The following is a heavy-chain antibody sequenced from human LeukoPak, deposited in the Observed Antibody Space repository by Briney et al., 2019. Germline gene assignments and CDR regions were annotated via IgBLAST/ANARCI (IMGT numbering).Heavy chain of an antibody. CDR1: GFTFSSYA. CDR3: ARVVASVVPAAIDI. Sequence: PGGSLRLSCAASGFTFSSYAMHWVRQAPGKGLEYVSAISSNGGSTYYANSVKGRFTISRDNSKNTLYLQMGSLRAEDMAVYYCARVVASVVPAAIDIWGQGTMVTVSS. CDR2: ISSNGGST. V-gene: IGHV3-64*01. J-gene: IGHJ3*02. D-gene: IGHD2-2*01.